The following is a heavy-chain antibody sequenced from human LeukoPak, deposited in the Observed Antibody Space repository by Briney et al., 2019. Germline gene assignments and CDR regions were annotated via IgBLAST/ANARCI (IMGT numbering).Heavy chain of an antibody. Sequence: GGSLRLSCAASGFTFSSYAMHWVRQAPGKGLEWVAVISYDGSNKYYADSAKGRFTISRDNSKNTLYLQMNSLRAEDTAVYYCARDWSGDDYWGQGTLVTVSS. CDR2: ISYDGSNK. CDR1: GFTFSSYA. V-gene: IGHV3-30-3*01. D-gene: IGHD3-3*01. CDR3: ARDWSGDDY. J-gene: IGHJ4*02.